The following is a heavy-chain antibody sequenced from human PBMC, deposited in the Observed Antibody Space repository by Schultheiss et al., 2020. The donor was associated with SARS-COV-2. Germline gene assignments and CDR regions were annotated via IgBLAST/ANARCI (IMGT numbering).Heavy chain of an antibody. Sequence: SETLSLTCAVYGGSFSGYYWGWIRQPPGKGLEWIGRIYTSGSTNYNPSLKSRVTMSVDTSKNQFSLKLSSVTAADTAVYYCARSMTTVTNYNWFDPWGQGTLVTVSS. CDR3: ARSMTTVTNYNWFDP. CDR1: GGSFSGYY. CDR2: IYTSGST. V-gene: IGHV4-59*10. D-gene: IGHD4-17*01. J-gene: IGHJ5*02.